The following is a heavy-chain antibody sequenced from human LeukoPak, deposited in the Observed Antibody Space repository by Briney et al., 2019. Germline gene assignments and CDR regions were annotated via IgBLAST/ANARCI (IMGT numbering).Heavy chain of an antibody. D-gene: IGHD3-16*02. J-gene: IGHJ4*02. CDR3: ASGPDYDYVWGSYRPQYYFDY. V-gene: IGHV3-66*01. Sequence: PGGSLRLSCAASGFTVSSNYMSWVRQAPGKGLEWVSVIYSGGSTYYADSVKGRFTISRDNPKNTLYLQMNSLRAEDTAVYYCASGPDYDYVWGSYRPQYYFDYWGQGTLVTVSS. CDR1: GFTVSSNY. CDR2: IYSGGST.